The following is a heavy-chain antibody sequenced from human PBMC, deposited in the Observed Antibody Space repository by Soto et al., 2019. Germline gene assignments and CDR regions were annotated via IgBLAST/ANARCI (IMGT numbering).Heavy chain of an antibody. D-gene: IGHD3-16*01. CDR2: ITWNGGNS. J-gene: IGHJ6*02. CDR1: GFRFDDYN. CDR3: ARETLSYGSALDV. Sequence: GGSLRLSCAASGFRFDDYNIHWVRQAPGKGLEWVSLITWNGGNSYYADSVKGRFTISRDGTTESVSLQMTSLKREDTGLYFCARETLSYGSALDVWGQGPTLTVS. V-gene: IGHV3-43*01.